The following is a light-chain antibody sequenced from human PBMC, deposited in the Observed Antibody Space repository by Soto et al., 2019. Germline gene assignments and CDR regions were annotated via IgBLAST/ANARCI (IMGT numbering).Light chain of an antibody. V-gene: IGLV2-14*03. CDR3: SSYTTSNTRQIV. CDR2: DVS. Sequence: QSALNQPASVSGSPGQSINIFCTGTSSDVGGYNYVSWYQHHPGKAPKLIIYDVSNRPSGVSNPFSGSKSGNTASLTISGLQPEDEADYYCSSYTTSNTRQIVFGTGTKVTVL. J-gene: IGLJ1*01. CDR1: SSDVGGYNY.